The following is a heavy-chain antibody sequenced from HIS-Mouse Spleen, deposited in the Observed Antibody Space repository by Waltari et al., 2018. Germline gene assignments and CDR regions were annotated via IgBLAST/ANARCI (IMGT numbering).Heavy chain of an antibody. J-gene: IGHJ2*01. CDR2: IYYSGST. V-gene: IGHV4-39*07. CDR1: GGSISSSTYY. CDR3: AREIPYSSSWYDWYFDL. Sequence: QLQLQESGPRLVKPSETLSLTCTSSGGSISSSTYYWGWIRQPPGKGLEWIGSIYYSGSTYYNPSLKSRVTISVDTSKNQFSLKLSSVTAADTAVYYCAREIPYSSSWYDWYFDLWGRGTLVTVSS. D-gene: IGHD6-13*01.